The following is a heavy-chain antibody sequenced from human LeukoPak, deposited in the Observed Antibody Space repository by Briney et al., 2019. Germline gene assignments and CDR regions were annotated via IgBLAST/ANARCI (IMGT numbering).Heavy chain of an antibody. J-gene: IGHJ3*02. CDR2: ISAYNGNT. V-gene: IGHV1-18*01. Sequence: ASVKVSCKASGYIFTSYGISWVRQAPGQGLEWMGWISAYNGNTNYAQKLQGRVTMTTDTSTSTAYMELRSLRSDDTAVYYCARVGTYYYDSSGYADAFDIWGQGTMVTVSS. CDR3: ARVGTYYYDSSGYADAFDI. CDR1: GYIFTSYG. D-gene: IGHD3-22*01.